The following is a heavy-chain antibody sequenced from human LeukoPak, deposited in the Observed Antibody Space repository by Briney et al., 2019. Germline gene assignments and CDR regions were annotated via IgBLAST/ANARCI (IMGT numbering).Heavy chain of an antibody. CDR2: IYSGGST. V-gene: IGHV3-53*01. Sequence: GGSLRLSCAASGFTFSSNYMSWVRQAPGKGLECVSVIYSGGSTYYADSVKGGFTVSRDNSKNTLYLQMNSLRAEDTAVYYCARYPSDQYYFDYWGQGTLVTVSS. CDR3: ARYPSDQYYFDY. CDR1: GFTFSSNY. J-gene: IGHJ4*02.